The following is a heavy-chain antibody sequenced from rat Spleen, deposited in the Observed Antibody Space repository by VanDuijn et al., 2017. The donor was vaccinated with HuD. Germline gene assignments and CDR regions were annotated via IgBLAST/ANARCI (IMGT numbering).Heavy chain of an antibody. CDR3: ARKGILRPGGDYFDY. Sequence: EVQLVESGGDLVQPGGSLKLSCVASGFTFNNYWMTWIRQAPGKGLEWVATISSDGGRNFYRDSVKGRFTVSRDNAKNTQYLQMDSLRSEDTATYYCARKGILRPGGDYFDYWGQGVMVTVSS. CDR2: ISSDGGRN. D-gene: IGHD1-6*01. CDR1: GFTFNNYW. V-gene: IGHV5-31*01. J-gene: IGHJ2*01.